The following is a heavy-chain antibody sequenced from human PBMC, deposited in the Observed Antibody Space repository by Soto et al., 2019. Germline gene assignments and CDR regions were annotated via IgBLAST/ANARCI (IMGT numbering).Heavy chain of an antibody. D-gene: IGHD5-18*01. CDR2: IYYSGST. Sequence: QVQLQESGPGLVKPSQTLSLTCTVSGGSISSGGYYWSWIRQHPGKGLEWIGYIYYSGSTYYNPSLKSRVTISVDTSKNQFSLKLSSVSAAYTAVYYCARAVWDTAMVGLVYFQHWGQGTLVTVSS. J-gene: IGHJ1*01. CDR1: GGSISSGGYY. CDR3: ARAVWDTAMVGLVYFQH. V-gene: IGHV4-31*03.